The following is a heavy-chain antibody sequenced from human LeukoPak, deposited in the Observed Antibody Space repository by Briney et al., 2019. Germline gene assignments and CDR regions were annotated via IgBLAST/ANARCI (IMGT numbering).Heavy chain of an antibody. CDR3: ARAILYPYYFDY. J-gene: IGHJ4*02. D-gene: IGHD2-8*01. V-gene: IGHV3-21*01. CDR2: ISSSSSDI. Sequence: GGSLRLSCVASGFTFSDYTMNWVRQAPGKGLEWVSSISSSSSDIYYADSVKGRFTISGDNAKKSLSLQMNSLRAEDTAVYYCARAILYPYYFDYWGQGTLVTVSS. CDR1: GFTFSDYT.